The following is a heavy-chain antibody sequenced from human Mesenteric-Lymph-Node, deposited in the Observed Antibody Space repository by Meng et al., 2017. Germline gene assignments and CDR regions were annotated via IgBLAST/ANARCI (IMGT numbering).Heavy chain of an antibody. CDR3: AREAGRDGYATPKFDY. Sequence: QASAPGWVNPSQTRSLPFTVSGCSIARGVYCWSWIRQHPGKGREWIGYIYYTGSTFYNPSLKSRVTISVDTSKNQFSLKLISATAADTAVYYCAREAGRDGYATPKFDYWGQGTLVTVSS. CDR1: GCSIARGVYC. CDR2: IYYTGST. V-gene: IGHV4-31*03. J-gene: IGHJ4*02. D-gene: IGHD5-24*01.